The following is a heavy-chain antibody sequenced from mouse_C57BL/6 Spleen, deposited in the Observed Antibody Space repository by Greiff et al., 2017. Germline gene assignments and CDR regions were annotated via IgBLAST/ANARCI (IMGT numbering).Heavy chain of an antibody. Sequence: EVQLQESGPALVKPSQTVSLTCTVTGYSITNGNHWWNWIRQVSGSKLEWIGYISSSGSTDSHTSLKSRISITSDTSNNHLFLQLNSVTTEDIATYYCARAPHYYGSSYDWYFDGWGTGTTVTVSS. V-gene: IGHV3-4*01. CDR1: GYSITNGNHW. CDR3: ARAPHYYGSSYDWYFDG. D-gene: IGHD1-1*01. J-gene: IGHJ1*03. CDR2: ISSSGST.